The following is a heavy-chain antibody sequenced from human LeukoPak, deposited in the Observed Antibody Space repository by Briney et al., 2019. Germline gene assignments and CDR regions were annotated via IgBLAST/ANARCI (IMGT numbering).Heavy chain of an antibody. J-gene: IGHJ4*02. CDR1: GGSDSSSSAF. Sequence: SETLSLTCTVSGGSDSSSSAFWAWIRQPPGKGLEWIGNVYYSGSTHYNPSLKSRVTISLDMSKNQFSLRLTSVTAADTAMYYSARHGLYQDYGYWGQGTLVTVSS. CDR2: VYYSGST. D-gene: IGHD3-16*01. CDR3: ARHGLYQDYGY. V-gene: IGHV4-39*01.